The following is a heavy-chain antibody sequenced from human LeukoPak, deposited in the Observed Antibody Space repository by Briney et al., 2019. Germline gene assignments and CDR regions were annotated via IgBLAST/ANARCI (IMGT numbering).Heavy chain of an antibody. J-gene: IGHJ4*02. CDR1: GFTFSSYA. Sequence: GGSLRLSCSASGFTFSSYAMHWVRQAPGKGLEYVSAISSNGGSTYYADSVKGRFTISRDNSKNTLYLQMSSLRAKDTAVYYCVKGHYGGNSGYFDYWGQGTLVTVSS. D-gene: IGHD4-23*01. CDR2: ISSNGGST. CDR3: VKGHYGGNSGYFDY. V-gene: IGHV3-64D*09.